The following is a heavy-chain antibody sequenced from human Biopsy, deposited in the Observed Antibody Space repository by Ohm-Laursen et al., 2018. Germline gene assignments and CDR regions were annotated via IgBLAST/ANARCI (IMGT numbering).Heavy chain of an antibody. Sequence: GSLRLSCAASGFTFSDYYMSWVRQALGQGLEWLSYISRSGSIIDYADSVKGRFTISRDNAQNTLNPQMNSLRAGDTAVYYCARDWGGDYGGNIDYYYFYGMDVWGQGTTVTVSS. V-gene: IGHV3-11*01. J-gene: IGHJ6*02. CDR3: ARDWGGDYGGNIDYYYFYGMDV. CDR1: GFTFSDYY. D-gene: IGHD4-23*01. CDR2: ISRSGSII.